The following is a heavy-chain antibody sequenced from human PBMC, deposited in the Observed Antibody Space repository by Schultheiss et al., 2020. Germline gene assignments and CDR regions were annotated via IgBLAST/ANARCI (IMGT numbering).Heavy chain of an antibody. CDR2: IRSKANSYAT. Sequence: GESLKISCTASGFTFGDYAMHWVRQASGKGLEWVGRIRSKANSYATAYAASVKGRFTISRDDSKNTAYLQMNSLRAEDTAVYYCARRSPDWNDDDFWGQGTLVTVSS. J-gene: IGHJ4*02. V-gene: IGHV3-73*01. D-gene: IGHD1-1*01. CDR1: GFTFGDYA. CDR3: ARRSPDWNDDDF.